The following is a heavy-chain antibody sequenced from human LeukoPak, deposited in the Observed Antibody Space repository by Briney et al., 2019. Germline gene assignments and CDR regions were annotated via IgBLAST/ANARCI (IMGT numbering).Heavy chain of an antibody. CDR3: AKDNPNIVGATLAY. CDR1: GFTFSSYA. V-gene: IGHV3-23*01. J-gene: IGHJ4*02. Sequence: GGSLRLSCAASGFTFSSYAMSWVRQAPGKGLEWVSAISGSGGSTYYANSVKGRFTISRDNSKNTLYLQMNSLRAEDTAVYYCAKDNPNIVGATLAYWGQGTLVTVSS. CDR2: ISGSGGST. D-gene: IGHD1-26*01.